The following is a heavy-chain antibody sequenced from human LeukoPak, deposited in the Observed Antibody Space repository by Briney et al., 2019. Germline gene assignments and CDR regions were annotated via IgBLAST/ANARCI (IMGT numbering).Heavy chain of an antibody. J-gene: IGHJ4*02. V-gene: IGHV1-69*04. CDR2: IIPILGIA. D-gene: IGHD1-26*01. Sequence: ASVKVSCMASGCTFSSYAISWVRQAPGQGLEWMGRIIPILGIANYAQKFQGRVTITADKSTSTAYMELSSLRSEDTAVYYCARELVGATTRAFDYWGQGTLVTVSS. CDR1: GCTFSSYA. CDR3: ARELVGATTRAFDY.